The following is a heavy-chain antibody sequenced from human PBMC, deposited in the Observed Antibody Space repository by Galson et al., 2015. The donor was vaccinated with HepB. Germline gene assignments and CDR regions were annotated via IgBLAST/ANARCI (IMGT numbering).Heavy chain of an antibody. Sequence: SLRLSCAASGFTFTTYAMTWVRQAPGEGLEWVSAISASGGSTYYADSVKGRFTISRDNSKNTLYLQMNSLRAEDTAVYYCAKDRGSYGGRGFDYWGQGTLVTVSS. J-gene: IGHJ4*02. V-gene: IGHV3-23*01. CDR2: ISASGGST. D-gene: IGHD1-26*01. CDR3: AKDRGSYGGRGFDY. CDR1: GFTFTTYA.